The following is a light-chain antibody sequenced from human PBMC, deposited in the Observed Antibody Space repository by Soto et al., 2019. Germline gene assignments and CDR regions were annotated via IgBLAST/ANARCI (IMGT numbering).Light chain of an antibody. J-gene: IGLJ1*01. Sequence: QSVLTQPACVSGSPGQSSTISYTGTSSDVGGYNYVSWYQQHPGKAPKLIIYEVSNRPSGVSNRFSGSKSGNTASLTISGLQAEDEADYYCNSYTSKSTGVFGTGTKLTVL. CDR1: SSDVGGYNY. V-gene: IGLV2-14*01. CDR3: NSYTSKSTGV. CDR2: EVS.